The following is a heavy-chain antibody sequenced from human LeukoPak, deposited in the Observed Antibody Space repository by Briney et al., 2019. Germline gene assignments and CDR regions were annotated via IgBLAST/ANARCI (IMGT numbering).Heavy chain of an antibody. CDR1: GGSISSAGYY. CDR3: ARATGGAAAADFDP. V-gene: IGHV4-31*03. D-gene: IGHD6-13*01. Sequence: PTETLSLTCTVSGGSISSAGYYWSWIRQRPGKGLEWMGFIYYSGTTYYNPSPKSRVFISLNTSQNQVSLQLSSVTAADTAVYYCARATGGAAAADFDPWGQGTLVTVSS. CDR2: IYYSGTT. J-gene: IGHJ5*02.